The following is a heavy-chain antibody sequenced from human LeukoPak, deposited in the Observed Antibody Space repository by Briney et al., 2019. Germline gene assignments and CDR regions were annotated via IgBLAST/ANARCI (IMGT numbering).Heavy chain of an antibody. CDR2: MNPNSGNT. J-gene: IGHJ4*02. CDR3: ARGRLGYCSGGSCYSDY. Sequence: GASVKVSCKASGYTFTSYDINWVRQATGQGLEWMGWMNPNSGNTGYAQKFQGRVTMTRNTPISTAYMELSSLRSEDTAVYYCARGRLGYCSGGSCYSDYWGQGTLVTVSS. CDR1: GYTFTSYD. D-gene: IGHD2-15*01. V-gene: IGHV1-8*01.